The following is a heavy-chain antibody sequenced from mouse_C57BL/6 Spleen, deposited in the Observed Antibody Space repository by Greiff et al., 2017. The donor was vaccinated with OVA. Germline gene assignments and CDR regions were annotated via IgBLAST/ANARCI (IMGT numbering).Heavy chain of an antibody. J-gene: IGHJ2*01. CDR1: GYTFTSYW. CDR2: IDPSDSYT. V-gene: IGHV1-50*01. CDR3: ARKGAMVTFDY. Sequence: QVQLQQPGAELVKPGASVKLSCKASGYTFTSYWMQWVKQRPGQGLEWIGEIDPSDSYTNYNQKFKGKATLTVDTSSSTAYMQLSSLTSEDSAVYYCARKGAMVTFDYWGQGTTLTVSS. D-gene: IGHD2-2*01.